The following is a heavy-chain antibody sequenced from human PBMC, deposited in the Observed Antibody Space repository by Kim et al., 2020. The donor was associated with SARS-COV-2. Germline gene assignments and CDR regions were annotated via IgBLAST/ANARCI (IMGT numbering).Heavy chain of an antibody. J-gene: IGHJ6*03. CDR3: ARDLGGTAPYYMDV. V-gene: IGHV3-21*01. CDR1: GFSLITYG. D-gene: IGHD1-26*01. Sequence: GGSLRLSCATSGFSLITYGMSWVRQAPGKGLEWVAFISSSSFYVHYADSVKGRFTISRDNAKNSVYLHVNSLRVEDTAQYYCARDLGGTAPYYMDV. CDR2: ISSSSFYV.